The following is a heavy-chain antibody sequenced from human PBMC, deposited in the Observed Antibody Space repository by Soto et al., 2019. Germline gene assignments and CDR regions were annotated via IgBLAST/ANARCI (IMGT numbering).Heavy chain of an antibody. J-gene: IGHJ3*02. D-gene: IGHD4-17*01. CDR1: GGSISSGGYY. Sequence: QVQLQESGPGLVKPSQTLSLTCTVSGGSISSGGYYWSWIRQHPGKGLEWIGYIYYSGSTYYNPSLKSRVTISVDTSKNQFSLKLSSVTAADTAVYYCARDPPLTTVTDDAFDIWGQGTMVTVSS. V-gene: IGHV4-31*03. CDR2: IYYSGST. CDR3: ARDPPLTTVTDDAFDI.